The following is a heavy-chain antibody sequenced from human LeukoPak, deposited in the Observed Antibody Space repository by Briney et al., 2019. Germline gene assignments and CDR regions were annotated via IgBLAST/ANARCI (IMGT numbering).Heavy chain of an antibody. Sequence: SETLSLTCAVSGGSISDYYWSWIRQPPGKGLEWIGYIYYSGSTNYNPSLKSRVTISVDTSKNQFSLKLSSVTAADTAVYYCASSTYYDFWSGYLGYYYGMDVWGQGTTVTVSS. V-gene: IGHV4-59*01. J-gene: IGHJ6*02. D-gene: IGHD3-3*01. CDR3: ASSTYYDFWSGYLGYYYGMDV. CDR2: IYYSGST. CDR1: GGSISDYY.